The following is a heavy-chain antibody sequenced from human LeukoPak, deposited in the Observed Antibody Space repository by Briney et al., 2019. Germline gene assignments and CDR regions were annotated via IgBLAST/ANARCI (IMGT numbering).Heavy chain of an antibody. CDR2: ITTSDGNT. V-gene: IGHV3-23*01. CDR1: GFTFSSYT. D-gene: IGHD7-27*01. J-gene: IGHJ4*02. CDR3: AKDGGLWVSAHWGDS. Sequence: PGGSLRLSCAASGFTFSSYTMSWVRQAPGKGLEWVSTITTSDGNTYCADSVKGRFTVSRDNSKNTLFLQMNSLRAEDTAVYYCAKDGGLWVSAHWGDSWGRGTLVTVSS.